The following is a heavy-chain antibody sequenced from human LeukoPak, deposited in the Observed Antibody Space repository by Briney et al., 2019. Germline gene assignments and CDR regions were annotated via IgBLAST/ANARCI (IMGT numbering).Heavy chain of an antibody. J-gene: IGHJ2*01. Sequence: SETLSLTCSVSGNSIGTTYYWGVIRQPPGKGLEWIAAIYYTGTTYYKPSLKSRVTMSVDTSKNQFSLKLNSVTAADTAVYYCARVSSSWYQDWYFDLWGRGTLVTVSS. CDR1: GNSIGTTYY. D-gene: IGHD6-13*01. V-gene: IGHV4-39*07. CDR2: IYYTGTT. CDR3: ARVSSSWYQDWYFDL.